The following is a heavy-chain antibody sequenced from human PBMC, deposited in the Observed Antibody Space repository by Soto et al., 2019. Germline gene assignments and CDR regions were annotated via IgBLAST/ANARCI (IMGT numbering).Heavy chain of an antibody. CDR1: GGSISSSSYY. V-gene: IGHV4-39*01. CDR2: IYYSGST. J-gene: IGHJ4*02. CDR3: ARAYGVLIDY. D-gene: IGHD2-8*01. Sequence: SETLSLTCTVSGGSISSSSYYWGWIRQPPGKGLEWIGSIYYSGSTYYNPSLKSRVTISVDTSKNQFSLKLSSVTAADTAVYYCARAYGVLIDYWGQGTLVTVSS.